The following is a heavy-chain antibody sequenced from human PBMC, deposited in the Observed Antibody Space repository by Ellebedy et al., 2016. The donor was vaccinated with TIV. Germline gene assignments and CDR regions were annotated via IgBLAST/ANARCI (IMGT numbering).Heavy chain of an antibody. CDR1: GFTFSQYW. Sequence: PEGSLRLSCAASGFTFSQYWMHWVRQGPGKGLVWVSRISSDGSSTWYADSVKGRFTFSRDNGQNPLYLQMNSLRAEDTAVYYCIREGLGGSFDIWGLGTMVTVSS. CDR3: IREGLGGSFDI. CDR2: ISSDGSST. V-gene: IGHV3-74*01. J-gene: IGHJ3*02. D-gene: IGHD3-16*01.